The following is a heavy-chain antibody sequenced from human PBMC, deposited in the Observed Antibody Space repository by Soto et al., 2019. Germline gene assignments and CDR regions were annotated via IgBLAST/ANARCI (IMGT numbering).Heavy chain of an antibody. J-gene: IGHJ6*03. CDR3: ARDLGLRSAGDLYYYYMDV. Sequence: PSETLSLTCAVYGGSFSGYYCNWIRQAPGKGLEWIGEIDHSGSTKYNPSLKSRVTISVDTSKNQFSLNVSSVTAADTAVYYCARDLGLRSAGDLYYYYMDVWGKGTTVTVSS. CDR2: IDHSGST. V-gene: IGHV4-34*01. D-gene: IGHD5-12*01. CDR1: GGSFSGYY.